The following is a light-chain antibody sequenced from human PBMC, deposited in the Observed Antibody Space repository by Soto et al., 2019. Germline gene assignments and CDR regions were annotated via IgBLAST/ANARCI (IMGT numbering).Light chain of an antibody. Sequence: GKRVDLGGRRSQSISSSYLAWYQQKPGQAPRLLIYGASSRVIGVPDRLSGSGAGTAFPLTLCRLEPDAFAVYESQQYGGMRFGEGTRLEIK. J-gene: IGKJ5*01. V-gene: IGKV3-20*01. CDR2: GAS. CDR1: QSISSSY. CDR3: QQYGGMR.